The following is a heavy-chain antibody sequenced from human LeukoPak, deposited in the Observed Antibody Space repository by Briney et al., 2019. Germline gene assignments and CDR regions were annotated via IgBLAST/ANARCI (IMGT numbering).Heavy chain of an antibody. Sequence: SETLSLTCAVYGGSFSGFYWSWIRQPPGRGLEWIGEINHSGTTNYNPSLKSRVTISVDTSKNHFSLKLSSVTAADTAVYSCARLYGILSAFDIWGQGTMVTVSS. CDR1: GGSFSGFY. D-gene: IGHD2-8*01. V-gene: IGHV4-34*01. CDR2: INHSGTT. J-gene: IGHJ3*02. CDR3: ARLYGILSAFDI.